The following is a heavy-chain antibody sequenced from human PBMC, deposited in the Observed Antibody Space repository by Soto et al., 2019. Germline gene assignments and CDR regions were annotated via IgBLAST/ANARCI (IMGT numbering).Heavy chain of an antibody. CDR1: GFTFSGYS. Sequence: PGGSLRLSCAASGFTFSGYSMNWVRQAPGKGLEWVSSISSSTSYIYYADSVKGRFTISRDNAKNSLYLQMNSLRAEDTAVYYCARATECTNGVCYFESMDVWGQGTTVTVSS. V-gene: IGHV3-21*01. CDR3: ARATECTNGVCYFESMDV. CDR2: ISSSTSYI. D-gene: IGHD2-8*01. J-gene: IGHJ6*02.